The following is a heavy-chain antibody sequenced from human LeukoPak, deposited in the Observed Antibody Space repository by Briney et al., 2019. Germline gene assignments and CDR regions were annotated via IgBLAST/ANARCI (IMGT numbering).Heavy chain of an antibody. CDR2: IYSSGDT. V-gene: IGHV4-4*07. Sequence: PSETLSLTCIVSDGSISGYCWSWIRQPAGKGLEWIGRIYSSGDTNYNPSFKSRVTMSVDKSKNHFSLTLTSVTAADTAVYYCARNLNTVITSSFDYWGQGFLVTVSS. CDR1: DGSISGYC. D-gene: IGHD4-17*01. J-gene: IGHJ4*02. CDR3: ARNLNTVITSSFDY.